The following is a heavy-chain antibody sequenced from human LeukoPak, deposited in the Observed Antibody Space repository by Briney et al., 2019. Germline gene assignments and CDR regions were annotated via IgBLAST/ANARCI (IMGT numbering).Heavy chain of an antibody. CDR3: AKVRVGATTGLHFDY. J-gene: IGHJ4*02. Sequence: GGSLRLSCAASGFTFSSYAMSWVRQTPGKGLEWVSAISGSGGSTYYADSVKGRFTISRDNSKNTLYLQMNSLRAEDTAVYYCAKVRVGATTGLHFDYWGQGTLVTVSS. CDR2: ISGSGGST. CDR1: GFTFSSYA. V-gene: IGHV3-23*01. D-gene: IGHD1-26*01.